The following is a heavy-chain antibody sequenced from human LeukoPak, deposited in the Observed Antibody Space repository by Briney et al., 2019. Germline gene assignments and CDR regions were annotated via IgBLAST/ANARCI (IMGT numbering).Heavy chain of an antibody. CDR2: INSDGSST. CDR1: GSTFSSYW. V-gene: IGHV3-74*01. CDR3: ARLTSGSYPYYYYGMDV. J-gene: IGHJ6*02. D-gene: IGHD1-26*01. Sequence: GGSLRLSCAASGSTFSSYWMHWVRQAPGKGLVWASRINSDGSSTSYADSVKGRFTISRDNAKNTLYLQMNSLRAEDTAVYYCARLTSGSYPYYYYGMDVWGQGTTVTVSS.